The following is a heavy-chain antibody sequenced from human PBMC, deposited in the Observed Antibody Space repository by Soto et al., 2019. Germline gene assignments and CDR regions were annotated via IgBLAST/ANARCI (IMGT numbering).Heavy chain of an antibody. J-gene: IGHJ4*02. Sequence: EVQLVESGGGLVQPGGSLRLSCAASGFTVSSNYMSWVRQAPGKGLEWVSVLYSGGSTYYADSVKGRFTISRDNSKNTLYLQMKSLRAEDTAVYYCASKSYYGSGSYYNDYWGQGTLVTVSS. CDR2: LYSGGST. CDR1: GFTVSSNY. D-gene: IGHD3-10*01. CDR3: ASKSYYGSGSYYNDY. V-gene: IGHV3-66*01.